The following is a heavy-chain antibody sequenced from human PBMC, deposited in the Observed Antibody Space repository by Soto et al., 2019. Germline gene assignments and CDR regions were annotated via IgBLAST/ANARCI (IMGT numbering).Heavy chain of an antibody. CDR3: AREMNPGGWFDP. J-gene: IGHJ5*02. V-gene: IGHV3-53*01. CDR2: IYSGGST. CDR1: GFTVSSNY. Sequence: VGSLRLSCAASGFTVSSNYMSWVRQAPGKGLEWVSVIYSGGSTYYADSVKGRFTISRDNSKNTLYLQMNSLRAEDTAVYYCAREMNPGGWFDPWGQGTLVTVSS. D-gene: IGHD3-10*01.